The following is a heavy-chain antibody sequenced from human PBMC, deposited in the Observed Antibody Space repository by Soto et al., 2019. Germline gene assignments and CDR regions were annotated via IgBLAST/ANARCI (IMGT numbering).Heavy chain of an antibody. V-gene: IGHV1-18*04. Sequence: QVQLVQSGGEVKKPGASVNISCKATGYTFISYSITWVRQAPGQGLEWVGWISTYNGNTTYAQSLQGRVTLTRDTSTNTAFMEIRGLRSDDTDIYYCAREGAHSTGWYDYFDQWGQGTLVAVSS. D-gene: IGHD6-13*01. J-gene: IGHJ4*02. CDR2: ISTYNGNT. CDR3: AREGAHSTGWYDYFDQ. CDR1: GYTFISYS.